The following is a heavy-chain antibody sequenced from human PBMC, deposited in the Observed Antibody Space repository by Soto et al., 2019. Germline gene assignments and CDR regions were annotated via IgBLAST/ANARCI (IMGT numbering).Heavy chain of an antibody. CDR2: ISYDGSNK. V-gene: IGHV3-30*18. J-gene: IGHJ4*02. CDR3: AKARYCSSTSCYTRVDY. CDR1: GFTFSSYG. Sequence: QVQLVESGGGVVQPGRSLRLSCAASGFTFSSYGMHWVRQAPGKGLEWVAVISYDGSNKYYADSVKGRFTISRDNSKNTLCLQMNSLRAEDTAVYYCAKARYCSSTSCYTRVDYWGQGTLVTVSS. D-gene: IGHD2-2*02.